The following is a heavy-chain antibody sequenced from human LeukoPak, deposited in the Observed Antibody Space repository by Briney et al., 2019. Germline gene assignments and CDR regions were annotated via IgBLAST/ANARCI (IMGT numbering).Heavy chain of an antibody. V-gene: IGHV3-33*08. Sequence: GGSLRLSCAASGFTFSSYAMHWVRQAPGKGLEWVALIRFDGSHKYYADSVKGRFTISRDNSKSTVYLQMNSLRAEDTAVYYCARSMVRPVGYWGQGTLVTVSS. D-gene: IGHD5-18*01. CDR1: GFTFSSYA. CDR2: IRFDGSHK. J-gene: IGHJ4*02. CDR3: ARSMVRPVGY.